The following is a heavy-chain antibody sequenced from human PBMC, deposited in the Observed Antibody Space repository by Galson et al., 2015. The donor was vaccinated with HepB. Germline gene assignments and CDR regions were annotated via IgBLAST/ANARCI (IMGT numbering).Heavy chain of an antibody. CDR2: MNPDSGNT. J-gene: IGHJ3*02. D-gene: IGHD5-18*01. V-gene: IGHV1-8*01. CDR3: ARPGQPTRGYSYGYLGRAFDI. Sequence: SVKVSCKASGYTFTNSDINWVRQATGQGLEWIGWMNPDSGNTGYTQKFQGRVTITADESTSTAYMELSSLRSEDTAVYYCARPGQPTRGYSYGYLGRAFDIWGQGTMVTVSS. CDR1: GYTFTNSD.